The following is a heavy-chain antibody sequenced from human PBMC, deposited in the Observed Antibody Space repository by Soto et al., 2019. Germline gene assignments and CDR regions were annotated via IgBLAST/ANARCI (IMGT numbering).Heavy chain of an antibody. D-gene: IGHD5-12*01. J-gene: IGHJ6*02. Sequence: EVQLVESGGGLIQPGGSLRLSCAASGFTVSSNYMSWVRQAPGKGLEWVSVIYSGGSTYYADSVKGRFTISRDNSKNKLYIQMNSLRAEDTAVYYCARDRAWLQSSSYYYGMDVWGQGTTVTVSS. CDR2: IYSGGST. CDR1: GFTVSSNY. CDR3: ARDRAWLQSSSYYYGMDV. V-gene: IGHV3-53*01.